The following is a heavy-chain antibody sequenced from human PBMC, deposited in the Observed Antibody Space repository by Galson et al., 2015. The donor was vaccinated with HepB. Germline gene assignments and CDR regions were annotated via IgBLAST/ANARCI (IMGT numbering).Heavy chain of an antibody. CDR2: INPNSGGT. CDR3: ARERVAAAGRDHDY. Sequence: SVKVSCKASGYTFTGYYMHWVRQAPGQGLEWMGWINPNSGGTNYAQKFQGRVTMTRDTSISTAYMELSRLRSDDTAVYYCARERVAAAGRDHDYWGQGTLVTVSS. CDR1: GYTFTGYY. D-gene: IGHD6-13*01. J-gene: IGHJ4*02. V-gene: IGHV1-2*02.